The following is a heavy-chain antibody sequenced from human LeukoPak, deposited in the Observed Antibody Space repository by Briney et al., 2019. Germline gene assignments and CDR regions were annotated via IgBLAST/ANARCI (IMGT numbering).Heavy chain of an antibody. CDR3: ARGHYDVLAASYKWTPDY. J-gene: IGHJ4*02. V-gene: IGHV3-21*01. CDR2: ITSGGDYI. Sequence: GGSLRLSCAASGFTFNTFNMNWVHQAPGKGLEWVSSITSGGDYIYYADSVKGRFTTSRDNAKNSLSLQLNSLRVEDTAVYYCARGHYDVLAASYKWTPDYWGQGTLVTVYS. CDR1: GFTFNTFN. D-gene: IGHD3-9*01.